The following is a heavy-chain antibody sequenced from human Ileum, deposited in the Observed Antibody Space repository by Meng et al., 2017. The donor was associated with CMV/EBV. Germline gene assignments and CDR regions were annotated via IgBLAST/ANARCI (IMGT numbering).Heavy chain of an antibody. Sequence: GESLKISCAASGFTFSSYSMNWVRQAPGKGLEWVSSISSSSSYIYYADSVKGRFTISRDNAKNSLYLQMNSLRAEDTAVYYCAKDVHLPGHTDYFDLWGQGTRVTVSS. CDR3: AKDVHLPGHTDYFDL. CDR1: GFTFSSYS. V-gene: IGHV3-21*04. J-gene: IGHJ5*02. D-gene: IGHD4-11*01. CDR2: ISSSSSYI.